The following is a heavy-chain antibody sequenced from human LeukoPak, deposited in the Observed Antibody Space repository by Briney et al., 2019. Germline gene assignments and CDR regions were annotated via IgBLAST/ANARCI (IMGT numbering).Heavy chain of an antibody. D-gene: IGHD6-13*01. Sequence: GKPSQISFMAAGYIVTSGWSIGLREMRGIGKKRMGMIDPTDSYTNYSPSFQGHVTISTDKSISTAYLQWSSLKASDTAIYYFARRGRSSTNFDCWGQGTLVTVS. V-gene: IGHV5-10-1*01. J-gene: IGHJ4*02. CDR2: IDPTDSYT. CDR3: ARRGRSSTNFDC. CDR1: GYIVTSGW.